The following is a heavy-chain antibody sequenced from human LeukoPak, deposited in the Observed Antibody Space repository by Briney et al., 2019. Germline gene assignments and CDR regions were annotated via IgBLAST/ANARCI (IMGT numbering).Heavy chain of an antibody. J-gene: IGHJ4*02. D-gene: IGHD3-10*01. Sequence: PGGSLRLSCAASGFTFSSYSMNWVRQAPGKGLEWVSSISSSSSYIYYADSVKGRFTISRDNAKNSLYLQMNSLRAEDTALYYCAKDSYYGSGNEPWSQLDYWGQGTLVTVSS. V-gene: IGHV3-21*04. CDR2: ISSSSSYI. CDR1: GFTFSSYS. CDR3: AKDSYYGSGNEPWSQLDY.